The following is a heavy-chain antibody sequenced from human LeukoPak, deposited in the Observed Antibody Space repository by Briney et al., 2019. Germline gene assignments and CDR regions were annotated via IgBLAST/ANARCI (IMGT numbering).Heavy chain of an antibody. CDR2: ISGSGGST. D-gene: IGHD6-19*01. V-gene: IGHV3-23*01. Sequence: GGSLRLSCAASGFTFSSYSMNWVRQAPGKGLEWVSAISGSGGSTYYADSVKGRFTISRDNSKNTLYLQMNSLRAEDTAVYYCAKDSIAVAGKYYFDYWGQGTLVTVSS. CDR3: AKDSIAVAGKYYFDY. J-gene: IGHJ4*02. CDR1: GFTFSSYS.